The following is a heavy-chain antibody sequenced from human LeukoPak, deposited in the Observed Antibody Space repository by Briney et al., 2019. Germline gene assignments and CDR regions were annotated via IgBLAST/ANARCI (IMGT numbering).Heavy chain of an antibody. D-gene: IGHD2-15*01. Sequence: SETLSLTCNVSGYSISSGYYWGWIRQPPGKGLEWIGRAYHSGIFYYNPSLASRVTISLDTSKNQFSLKLSSVTAADTALYYCARDVVSGTWAFDYWGQGTLVTVSS. V-gene: IGHV4-38-2*02. CDR3: ARDVVSGTWAFDY. J-gene: IGHJ4*02. CDR1: GYSISSGYY. CDR2: AYHSGIF.